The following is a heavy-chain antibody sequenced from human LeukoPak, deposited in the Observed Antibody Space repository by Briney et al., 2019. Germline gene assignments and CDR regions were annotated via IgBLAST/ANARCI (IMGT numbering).Heavy chain of an antibody. V-gene: IGHV4-34*01. D-gene: IGHD2-2*01. CDR1: GGSFSGYY. Sequence: NPSETLSLTCAVYGGSFSGYYWSWIRQPPGKGLEWIGEINHSGSTNYNPSLKSRVTISVDTSKNQFSLKLSSVTAADTAVYYCARGNRVVVVPAAMRGDYYYYGMDVWGQGTTVTVSS. CDR2: INHSGST. J-gene: IGHJ6*02. CDR3: ARGNRVVVVPAAMRGDYYYYGMDV.